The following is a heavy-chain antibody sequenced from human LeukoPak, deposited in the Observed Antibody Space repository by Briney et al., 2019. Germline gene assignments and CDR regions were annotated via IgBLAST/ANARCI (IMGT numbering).Heavy chain of an antibody. J-gene: IGHJ2*01. CDR2: ISGSGGST. CDR3: AKGRDVYNYWYFDL. D-gene: IGHD5-24*01. CDR1: GFTFNTYG. V-gene: IGHV3-23*01. Sequence: GGSLRLSCAGTGFTFNTYGMSWVRQGPGKGLEWVSAISGSGGSTYNADSVNGRFTISRDNSKNTMYLQMNSLRAEDTAVYYCAKGRDVYNYWYFDLWGRGTLVTVSS.